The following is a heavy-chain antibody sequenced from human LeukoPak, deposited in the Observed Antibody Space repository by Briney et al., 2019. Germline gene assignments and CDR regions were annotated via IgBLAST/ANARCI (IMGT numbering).Heavy chain of an antibody. CDR3: ARAQGYDDYDGFEY. Sequence: PGGSLRLSCAASGFTFSNYWMTWVRQAPGKGLEWVANIKQDGIEKYYVDSVKGRFTIFKDNAENSLSLQMNSLTAEDTAVYYCARAQGYDDYDGFEYWGQGTLVTVSS. CDR1: GFTFSNYW. CDR2: IKQDGIEK. D-gene: IGHD4-17*01. J-gene: IGHJ4*02. V-gene: IGHV3-7*01.